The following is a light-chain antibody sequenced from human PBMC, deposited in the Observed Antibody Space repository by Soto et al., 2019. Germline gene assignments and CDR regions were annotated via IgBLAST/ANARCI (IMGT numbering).Light chain of an antibody. CDR1: QSISSW. CDR3: QQYNSYSPWT. Sequence: DIQMTQSPSTLSASVGDRVTITCRASQSISSWLAWYQQKPGKAPKLLIYKASSLDSGVPSRFSGSGSGTEFTLTISSLQPDDFATYYCQQYNSYSPWTFGQGPKVEIK. J-gene: IGKJ1*01. CDR2: KAS. V-gene: IGKV1-5*03.